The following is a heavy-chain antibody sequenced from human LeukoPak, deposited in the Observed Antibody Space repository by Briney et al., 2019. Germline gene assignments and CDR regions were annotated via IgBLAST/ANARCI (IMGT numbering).Heavy chain of an antibody. CDR1: GGSISSYY. CDR2: IYSSGST. J-gene: IGHJ5*02. Sequence: SETLSLTCTVSGGSISSYYWSWIRQPAGKGLEWIGRIYSSGSTNYNPSLKSRVTMSVDTSKNQFSLKLSSVTAADTAVYYWARGYYDSSGYWNWFDPWGQGTLVTVSS. V-gene: IGHV4-4*07. CDR3: ARGYYDSSGYWNWFDP. D-gene: IGHD3-22*01.